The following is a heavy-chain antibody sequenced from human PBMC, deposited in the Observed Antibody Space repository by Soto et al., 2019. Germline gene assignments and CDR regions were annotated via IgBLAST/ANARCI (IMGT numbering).Heavy chain of an antibody. J-gene: IGHJ3*02. CDR2: IYYSGSA. V-gene: IGHV4-31*03. CDR1: GGSFSSDNYF. Sequence: LSLTCTVSGGSFSSDNYFWSWIRQLPGKGLEWIGYIYYSGSAYYNPSLESRVTISVDKPKNQFSLRLGSVTVADTAVYYCARGVNLPVTSDAFDIWGQGTMVTVSS. D-gene: IGHD3-3*01. CDR3: ARGVNLPVTSDAFDI.